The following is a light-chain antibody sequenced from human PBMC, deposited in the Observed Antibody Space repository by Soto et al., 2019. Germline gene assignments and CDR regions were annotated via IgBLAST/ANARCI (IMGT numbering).Light chain of an antibody. Sequence: DIQMTQSPSSLSASVGDRVTITCQASQDIRNQLNWYHQRPGKATKLLIYDVSNLEKGVPSRFSGSGSGTDFTLTISSMQPEDFATYYCQHYDKRLRCTFGQGTKMEIK. CDR2: DVS. V-gene: IGKV1-33*01. CDR3: QHYDKRLRCT. J-gene: IGKJ2*02. CDR1: QDIRNQ.